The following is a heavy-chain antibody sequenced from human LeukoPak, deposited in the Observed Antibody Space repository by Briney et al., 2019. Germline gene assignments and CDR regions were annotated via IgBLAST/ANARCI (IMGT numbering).Heavy chain of an antibody. CDR3: ARRTGGGSDS. CDR2: FSYSGTT. V-gene: IGHV4-59*08. Sequence: PSETLSLTCTVSGGSISSYYWTWSRQPPGKGLEWIAYFSYSGTTNYNPSLTSRVPISVDTSKNQFSLKLSSVTAADTAVYYCARRTGGGSDSWGQGTLVIVSS. J-gene: IGHJ4*02. D-gene: IGHD1-26*01. CDR1: GGSISSYY.